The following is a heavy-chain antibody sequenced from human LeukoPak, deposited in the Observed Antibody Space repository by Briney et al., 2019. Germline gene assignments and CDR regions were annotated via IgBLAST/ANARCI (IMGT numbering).Heavy chain of an antibody. CDR2: ISSSGSTI. CDR3: ARDERVYYDSSGYYYVY. CDR1: GFTISDYY. J-gene: IGHJ4*02. Sequence: GGSLRLSCAASGFTISDYYMSWIRQAPGKGLEWVSYISSSGSTIYYADSVKGRFTISRDNAKNSLYLQMNSLRAEDTAVYYCARDERVYYDSSGYYYVYWGQGTLVTVSS. V-gene: IGHV3-11*01. D-gene: IGHD3-22*01.